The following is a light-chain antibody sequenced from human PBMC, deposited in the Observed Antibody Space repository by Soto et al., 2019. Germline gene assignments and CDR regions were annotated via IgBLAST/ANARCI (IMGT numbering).Light chain of an antibody. V-gene: IGLV2-14*03. CDR2: EVN. Sequence: QSALTQPASVSGATGQSITISCTGTSNDVGGYKYVSWYQQRPGTAPKLIMFEVNNRPSGVSDRFSGSRSANTASLTISGLQAQDEADYYCSSYSSNNILSYVFGTGTKLTVL. CDR3: SSYSSNNILSYV. J-gene: IGLJ1*01. CDR1: SNDVGGYKY.